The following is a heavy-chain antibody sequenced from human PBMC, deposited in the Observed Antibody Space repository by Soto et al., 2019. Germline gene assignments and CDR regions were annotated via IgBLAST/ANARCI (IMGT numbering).Heavy chain of an antibody. D-gene: IGHD1-1*01. CDR1: GGSVRAPDW. CDR3: ARVRQGCSANNCYFDP. J-gene: IGHJ5*01. V-gene: IGHV4-4*02. Sequence: SETLSLTCTLSGGSVRAPDWWNWVRQSPDKGLEWIAEVHISGHSNYNPSLRSRASVSIDSSKNQFYLNLNSVTAADTAIYYCARVRQGCSANNCYFDPWGQGTQVTVSS. CDR2: VHISGHS.